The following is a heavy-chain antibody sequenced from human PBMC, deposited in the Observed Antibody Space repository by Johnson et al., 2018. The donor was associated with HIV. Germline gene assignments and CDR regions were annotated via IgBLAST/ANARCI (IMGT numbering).Heavy chain of an antibody. Sequence: VQLVESGGGLVQPGGSLRLSCAASGFTFSSYWMHWVRQAPGKGLVWVSRINSDGSSTSYADSVKGRFTISLANAKNTLYLQMNSLRAEDTAVYYCARDRGRAYYNFWSGTRSACAFDIWGQGTMVTVSS. J-gene: IGHJ3*02. V-gene: IGHV3-74*01. CDR3: ARDRGRAYYNFWSGTRSACAFDI. CDR2: INSDGSST. CDR1: GFTFSSYW. D-gene: IGHD3-3*01.